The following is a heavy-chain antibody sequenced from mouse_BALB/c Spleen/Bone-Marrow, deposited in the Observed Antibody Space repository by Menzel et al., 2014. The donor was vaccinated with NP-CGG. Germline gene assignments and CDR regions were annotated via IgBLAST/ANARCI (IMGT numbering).Heavy chain of an antibody. CDR2: IDPSNSET. V-gene: IGHV1-74*01. J-gene: IGHJ4*01. CDR1: DYTFTSYW. Sequence: LVESGPEPVRPGASVKMSCKASDYTFTSYWMHWVKQRPGQGLEWIGMIDPSNSETRLNQKFKDKATLNVDKSSNTAYMHLSSLTSEDSAVYYCARTFQPRRAMDYWGQGSSVTVSS. CDR3: ARTFQPRRAMDY. D-gene: IGHD6-1*01.